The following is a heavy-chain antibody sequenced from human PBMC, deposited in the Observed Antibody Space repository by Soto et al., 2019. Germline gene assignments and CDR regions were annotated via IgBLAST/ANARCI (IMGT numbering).Heavy chain of an antibody. D-gene: IGHD6-25*01. CDR1: GYTFTSYG. CDR3: ARDESIATADAFDI. Sequence: ASVKGSCKASGYTFTSYGSSWVRKAPGQGLEWMGWISAYNGNTNYAQKLQGRVTMTTDTSTSTAYMELRSLRSDDTAVYYCARDESIATADAFDIWGQGTMVTVSS. CDR2: ISAYNGNT. V-gene: IGHV1-18*01. J-gene: IGHJ3*02.